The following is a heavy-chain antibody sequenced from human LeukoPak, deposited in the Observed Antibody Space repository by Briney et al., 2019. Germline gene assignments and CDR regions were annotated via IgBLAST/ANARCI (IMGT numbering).Heavy chain of an antibody. J-gene: IGHJ6*02. CDR1: GGSISSGGYS. Sequence: SETLSLTCAVSGGSISSGGYSWSWIRQPPGKGLEWIGYIYHSGSTYYNPSLKSRVTISVDRSKNQFSLKLSSVTAADTAVYYCARAYYYYGIDVWGQGTTVTVSS. CDR2: IYHSGST. V-gene: IGHV4-30-2*01. CDR3: ARAYYYYGIDV.